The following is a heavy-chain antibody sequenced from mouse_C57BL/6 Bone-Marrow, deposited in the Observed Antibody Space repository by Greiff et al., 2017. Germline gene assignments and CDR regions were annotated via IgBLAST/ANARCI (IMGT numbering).Heavy chain of an antibody. J-gene: IGHJ1*03. CDR2: IYPGSGNT. CDR3: ARWDYYYGSSYHWYFDG. CDR1: GYTFTDYY. D-gene: IGHD1-1*01. V-gene: IGHV1-76*01. Sequence: VKLQESGAELVRPGASVKLSCKASGYTFTDYYINWVKQRPGQGLEWIARIYPGSGNTYYNEKFKGKATLTAEKSSSTAYMQLSSLTSEDSAVYFCARWDYYYGSSYHWYFDGWGTGTTVTVSS.